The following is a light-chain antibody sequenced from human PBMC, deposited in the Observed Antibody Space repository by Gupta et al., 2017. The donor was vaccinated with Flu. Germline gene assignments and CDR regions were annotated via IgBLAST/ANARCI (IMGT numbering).Light chain of an antibody. Sequence: SALTHPLSASGTPRQRVTISCSGSSSNIGSNTVNWYQQLPGTAPKLLIYSNNQRPSGVPERFSGSKSGTSASLAISGLQAEDEADYYCAAWDDSRNAQVFGGGTKLTVL. CDR3: AAWDDSRNAQV. V-gene: IGLV1-44*01. CDR2: SNN. J-gene: IGLJ2*01. CDR1: SSNIGSNT.